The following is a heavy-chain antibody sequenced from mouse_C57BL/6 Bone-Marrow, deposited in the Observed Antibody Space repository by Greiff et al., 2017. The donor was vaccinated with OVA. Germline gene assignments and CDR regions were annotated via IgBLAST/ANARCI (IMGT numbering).Heavy chain of an antibody. CDR1: GFTFSSYA. Sequence: VQLQQSGGGLVKPGGSLKLSCAASGFTFSSYAMSWVRQTPEKRLEWVATISDGGSYTYYPDNVKGRVTISRDSAKNNLYLQMSHLKSEDTAVYYCAKERGFYYAMDYWGQGTSVTVSS. J-gene: IGHJ4*01. CDR3: AKERGFYYAMDY. V-gene: IGHV5-4*01. CDR2: ISDGGSYT.